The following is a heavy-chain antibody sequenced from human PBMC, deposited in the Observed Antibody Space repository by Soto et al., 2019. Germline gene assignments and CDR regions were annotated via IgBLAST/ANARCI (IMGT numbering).Heavy chain of an antibody. CDR2: INHSGST. CDR1: GGSFSGYY. V-gene: IGHV4-34*01. Sequence: SETLSLTCAVYGGSFSGYYWSWIRQPPGKGLEWIGEINHSGSTNYNPSLKSRVTISVDTSKNQFSLKLSSVTAADTAVYYCARHNYGSGSTYFDYWGQGTLVTSPQ. D-gene: IGHD3-10*01. J-gene: IGHJ4*02. CDR3: ARHNYGSGSTYFDY.